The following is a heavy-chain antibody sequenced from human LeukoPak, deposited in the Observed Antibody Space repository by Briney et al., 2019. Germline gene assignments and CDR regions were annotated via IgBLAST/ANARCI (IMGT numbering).Heavy chain of an antibody. CDR3: ATAPAAADSS. CDR1: GFTLTNFW. D-gene: IGHD6-13*01. CDR2: INRDGTKT. J-gene: IGHJ5*02. Sequence: PGGSLRLSCAASGFTLTNFWMTWVHQSPGKGLEWVANINRDGTKTTYVDSVKGRFTISRDNAKSSLFLHMSSPRAEDTAVYYCATAPAAADSSWGQGTLVAVSS. V-gene: IGHV3-7*01.